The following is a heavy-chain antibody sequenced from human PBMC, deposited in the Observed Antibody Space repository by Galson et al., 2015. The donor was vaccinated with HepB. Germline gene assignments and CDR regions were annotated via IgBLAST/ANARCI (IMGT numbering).Heavy chain of an antibody. CDR3: AKEGDTICGMVMHYDC. J-gene: IGHJ4*02. CDR1: GFIISTYG. D-gene: IGHD3-3*01. CDR2: ISYDGSTK. V-gene: IGHV3-30*18. Sequence: SLRLSCAASGFIISTYGMHWVRQAPGKGLEWVALISYDGSTKYYADFVEDRFTISRDNSKNTLYLQMNSLRAEDTAVYYCAKEGDTICGMVMHYDCWGQGTLVTVSS.